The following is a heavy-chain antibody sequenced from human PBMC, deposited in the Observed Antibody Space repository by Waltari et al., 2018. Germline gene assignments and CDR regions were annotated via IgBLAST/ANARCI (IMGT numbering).Heavy chain of an antibody. D-gene: IGHD7-27*01. Sequence: EVQMVESGGGSMKPGDSLRLSCVASGFGFTPAWLTWVRQAPGKGLEWVGRITSQNDGATTDLAASVRGRFSISRDDSQSMVFLQMNSLRREDTAVYYCTTLDAPWGGWGHGTLVTVSS. J-gene: IGHJ4*01. V-gene: IGHV3-15*01. CDR3: TTLDAPWGG. CDR2: ITSQNDGATT. CDR1: GFGFTPAW.